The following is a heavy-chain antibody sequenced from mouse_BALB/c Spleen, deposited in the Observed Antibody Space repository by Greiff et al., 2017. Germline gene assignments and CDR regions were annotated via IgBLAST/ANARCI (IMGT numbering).Heavy chain of an antibody. V-gene: IGHV5-9-4*01. CDR3: ATHITTVVAKPFAY. Sequence: EVQLQESGGGLVKPGGSLKLSCAASGFTFSSYAMSWVRQSPEKRLEWVAEISSGGSYTYYPDTVTGRFTISRDNAKNTLYLEMSSLRSEDTAMYYCATHITTVVAKPFAYWGQGTLVTVSA. CDR2: ISSGGSYT. CDR1: GFTFSSYA. J-gene: IGHJ3*01. D-gene: IGHD1-1*01.